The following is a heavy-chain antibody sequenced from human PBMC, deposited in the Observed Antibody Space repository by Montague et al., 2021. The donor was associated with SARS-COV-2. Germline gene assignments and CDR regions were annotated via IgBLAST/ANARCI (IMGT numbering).Heavy chain of an antibody. CDR3: AKHAYYFDSRGYNYTDAFNV. D-gene: IGHD3-22*01. CDR1: GGSMNSYY. J-gene: IGHJ3*01. CDR2: IYYSGST. V-gene: IGHV4-59*12. Sequence: SETLSLTCTASGGSMNSYYWSWIRQPPGKRLEWIGYIYYSGSTKCNPSFKSRVAISVDTSKNNFSLNLTSVTAADTAVCYCAKHAYYFDSRGYNYTDAFNVGGQGTMVTVSS.